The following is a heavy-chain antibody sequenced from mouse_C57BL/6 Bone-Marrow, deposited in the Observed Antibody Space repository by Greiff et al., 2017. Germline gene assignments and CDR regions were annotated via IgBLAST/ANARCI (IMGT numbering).Heavy chain of an antibody. J-gene: IGHJ4*01. CDR1: GYSFTDYN. CDR2: INPNYGTT. CDR3: ARSSLGRGEAMDY. Sequence: VQLKESGPELVKPGASVKISCKASGYSFTDYNMNWVKQSNGKSLEWIGVINPNYGTTSYNQKFKGKATLTVDQSSSTAYMQLNSLTSEDSAVYYCARSSLGRGEAMDYWGQGTSVTVSS. V-gene: IGHV1-39*01. D-gene: IGHD4-1*01.